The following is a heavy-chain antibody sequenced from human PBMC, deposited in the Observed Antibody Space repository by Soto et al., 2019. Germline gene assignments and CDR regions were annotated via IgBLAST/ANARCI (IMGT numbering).Heavy chain of an antibody. V-gene: IGHV3-23*01. CDR1: GFSFSGYA. CDR3: AKRDYYDSATFSPLFES. D-gene: IGHD3-22*01. CDR2: ITGDGHRT. Sequence: EVQLLESGGGLVQPGGSLRLSCTASGFSFSGYAMSWVRQSPGKELEWVAAITGDGHRTYYADSVEGRFTISRDNSKKTLFLQMNSLRTEDTAIYHYAKRDYYDSATFSPLFESRGQGVLVTVSS. J-gene: IGHJ4*02.